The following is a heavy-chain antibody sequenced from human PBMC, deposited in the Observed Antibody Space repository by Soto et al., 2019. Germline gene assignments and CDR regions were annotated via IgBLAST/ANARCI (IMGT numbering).Heavy chain of an antibody. D-gene: IGHD3-10*01. CDR2: ISHAGST. CDR3: ARHRSWMLWIGEDV. CDR1: GGSISEWN. V-gene: IGHV4-59*08. J-gene: IGHJ6*02. Sequence: QMQVRESGPGQLKPSETLTLTCSVSGGSISEWNWSWIRQPPGQRLEWVASISHAGSTAFNTSLTSRLTLSAERSRNEVFLRLTSVTAADTALYYCARHRSWMLWIGEDVWGHGTTVVVSS.